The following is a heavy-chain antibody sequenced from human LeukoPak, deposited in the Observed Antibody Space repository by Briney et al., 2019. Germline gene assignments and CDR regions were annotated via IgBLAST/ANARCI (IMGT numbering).Heavy chain of an antibody. D-gene: IGHD3-10*01. Sequence: GESLKISCKGSGYSFTSYWIGWVRQMPGKGLEWMGIIYPGDSDTRYSPSFQGQVTISADKSISTAYLQWSSLKASDTAMYYCARHKMRAGSYYNVSYYYYMDVWGKGTTVTVSS. V-gene: IGHV5-51*01. J-gene: IGHJ6*03. CDR2: IYPGDSDT. CDR1: GYSFTSYW. CDR3: ARHKMRAGSYYNVSYYYYMDV.